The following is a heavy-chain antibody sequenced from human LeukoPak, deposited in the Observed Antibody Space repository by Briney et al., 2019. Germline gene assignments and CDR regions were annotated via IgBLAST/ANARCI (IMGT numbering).Heavy chain of an antibody. D-gene: IGHD1-1*01. Sequence: GGSLRLSCAASGFTFSSYGMHWVRQAPGKGLEWVAVIWYDGSNKYYADSVKGRFTISRDNAKNTLYLQMNSLGVEDTAVYYCARGFVNNWGLWDSWGQGTQVTVSS. V-gene: IGHV3-33*01. CDR2: IWYDGSNK. CDR1: GFTFSSYG. CDR3: ARGFVNNWGLWDS. J-gene: IGHJ4*02.